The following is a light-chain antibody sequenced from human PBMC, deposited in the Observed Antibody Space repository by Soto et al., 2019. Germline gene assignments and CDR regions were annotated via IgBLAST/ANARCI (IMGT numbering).Light chain of an antibody. CDR1: QNVSNN. J-gene: IGKJ5*01. CDR3: QQYNNWS. V-gene: IGKV3-15*01. CDR2: GTS. Sequence: EIVMTQSPATLSVSPGERATLSCRASQNVSNNLAWYQQKPGQAPSLLIYGTSTRATGFPARFSGSASGTDFTLTISSLQSEDFAVYYCQQYNNWSFGQGTRLEIK.